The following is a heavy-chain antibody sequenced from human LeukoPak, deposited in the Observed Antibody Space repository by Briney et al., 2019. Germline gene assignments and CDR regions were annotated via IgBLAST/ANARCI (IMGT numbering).Heavy chain of an antibody. CDR2: IYTSGNT. V-gene: IGHV4-4*07. J-gene: IGHJ4*02. CDR1: GGSIRSYH. CDR3: ARDLYNTGFFDY. D-gene: IGHD1-14*01. Sequence: SETLSLTCTVSGGSIRSYHWSWIRQPAGKGLEWVGLIYTSGNTKYNSSLKSRVSMSVDTSKNQFSLKLRSVTAADTAVYYCARDLYNTGFFDYWGQGTLVTVSS.